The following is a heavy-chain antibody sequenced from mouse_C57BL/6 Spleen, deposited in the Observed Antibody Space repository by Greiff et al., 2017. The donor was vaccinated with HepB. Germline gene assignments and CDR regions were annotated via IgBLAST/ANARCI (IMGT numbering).Heavy chain of an antibody. CDR3: ARMARTIN. Sequence: DVQLVESGGGLVQPGGSLKLSCAASGFTFSSYGMSWVRQTPDKRLELVATINSNGGSTYYPDSVKGRFTISRDNAKNTLYLQMSSLKSEDTAMYYCARMARTINWGQGTTLTVCS. CDR2: INSNGGST. V-gene: IGHV5-6-3*01. CDR1: GFTFSSYG. J-gene: IGHJ2*01.